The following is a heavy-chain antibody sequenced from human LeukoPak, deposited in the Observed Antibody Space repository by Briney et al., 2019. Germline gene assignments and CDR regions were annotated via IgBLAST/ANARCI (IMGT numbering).Heavy chain of an antibody. CDR3: ARGHGSGSTNWFDP. J-gene: IGHJ5*02. CDR1: GYTFTGYY. CDR2: INPSAGST. D-gene: IGHD3-10*01. Sequence: ASVKVSCKASGYTFTGYYMHWVRQAPGQGLEWMGWINPSAGSTSSAQKFQGRVTMTRDMSTSTIYMELNSLRSEDTAVYYCARGHGSGSTNWFDPCGQGTLVTVSS. V-gene: IGHV1-46*01.